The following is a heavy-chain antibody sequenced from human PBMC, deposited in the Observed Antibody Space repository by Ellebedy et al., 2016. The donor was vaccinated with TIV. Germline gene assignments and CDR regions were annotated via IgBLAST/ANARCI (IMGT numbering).Heavy chain of an antibody. Sequence: GESLKISCVVSGFTFNSYAMRWFRQAPGKGLEWVSALTTGGVTFYADSVKGRFTISRDSSKNTLYLQMNSLRVEYTAVYYCAKDSGRSGWISDYWGQGTLVTVSS. CDR3: AKDSGRSGWISDY. D-gene: IGHD3-10*01. CDR1: GFTFNSYA. V-gene: IGHV3-23*01. J-gene: IGHJ4*02. CDR2: LTTGGVT.